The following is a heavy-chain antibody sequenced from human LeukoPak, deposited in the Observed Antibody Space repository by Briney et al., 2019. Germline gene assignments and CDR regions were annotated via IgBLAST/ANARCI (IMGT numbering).Heavy chain of an antibody. V-gene: IGHV4-4*07. Sequence: PSQTLSLTCTVSGVSISSYYWSWIRQHARKGLHWIGRIYTSGSTNYTPSLKSRVTMSVDTSKNQFSLKLSSVTAADTAVYYCARVSGGSSFDYWGQGTLVTVSS. CDR2: IYTSGST. D-gene: IGHD2-15*01. CDR1: GVSISSYY. J-gene: IGHJ4*02. CDR3: ARVSGGSSFDY.